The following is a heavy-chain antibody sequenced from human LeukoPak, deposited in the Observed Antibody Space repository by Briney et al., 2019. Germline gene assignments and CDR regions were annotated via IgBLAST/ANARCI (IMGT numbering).Heavy chain of an antibody. CDR1: GFTISEYT. J-gene: IGHJ6*02. D-gene: IGHD1-14*01. V-gene: IGHV3-21*01. CDR2: ISISSSHI. Sequence: PGGSLRLSCVASGFTISEYTMNWVRQAPGKGLEWASSISISSSHIYYTGSLRGRFTISRDNAKDSLYLQMNSLRAEDTAVYYCARSYNHYFYGMDVWGQGTTVTVAS. CDR3: ARSYNHYFYGMDV.